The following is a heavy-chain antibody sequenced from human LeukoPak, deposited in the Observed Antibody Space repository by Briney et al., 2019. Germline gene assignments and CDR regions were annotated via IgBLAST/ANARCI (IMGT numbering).Heavy chain of an antibody. Sequence: PSETLSLTCTVSGGSISSGDYYWSWIRQPPRKGLEWIGYIYYSGSTYYNPSLKSRVTISVDTSKNQFSLKLSSVTAADTAVYYCARGSIAIFGVVDYWGQGTLVTVSS. CDR1: GGSISSGDYY. V-gene: IGHV4-30-4*08. CDR2: IYYSGST. D-gene: IGHD3-3*01. J-gene: IGHJ4*02. CDR3: ARGSIAIFGVVDY.